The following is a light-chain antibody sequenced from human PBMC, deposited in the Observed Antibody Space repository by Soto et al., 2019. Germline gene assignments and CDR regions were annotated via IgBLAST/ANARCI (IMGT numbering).Light chain of an antibody. J-gene: IGKJ1*01. CDR1: QSVSSSY. CDR3: QQRSHWPRT. Sequence: EIVLTQSPGTLSLSPGERATLSCRASQSVSSSYLAWYQQKPGQAPSLLIYGASTRATGIPARFSGSGSGTDFTLTISSLEPEDFAVYYCQQRSHWPRTFGQGTKVDIK. CDR2: GAS. V-gene: IGKV3D-20*02.